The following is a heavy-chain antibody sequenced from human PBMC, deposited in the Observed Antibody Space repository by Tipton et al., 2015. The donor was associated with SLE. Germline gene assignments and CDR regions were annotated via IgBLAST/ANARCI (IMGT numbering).Heavy chain of an antibody. CDR3: ARDRGVRKLGAQGIVS. Sequence: RSLRLSCAASGFTFSSYGMHWVHQAPGKGLEWVAVIWYDGSNKYYADSVKGRFTISRDNSKNTLYLQMNSLRAEDTAVYYCARDRGVRKLGAQGIVSWGQGSLVTVSS. CDR2: IWYDGSNK. CDR1: GFTFSSYG. D-gene: IGHD1-26*01. J-gene: IGHJ5*02. V-gene: IGHV3-33*01.